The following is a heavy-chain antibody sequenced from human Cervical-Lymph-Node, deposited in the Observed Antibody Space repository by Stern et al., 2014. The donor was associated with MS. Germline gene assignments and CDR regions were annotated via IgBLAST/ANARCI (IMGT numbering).Heavy chain of an antibody. J-gene: IGHJ6*02. CDR1: GGTFSSYA. CDR3: ARGELKEGLVRGMDV. V-gene: IGHV1-69*01. Sequence: VQLEESGAAVKKPGSSVKVSCKASGGTFSSYAISWVRQAPGQGLEWMGGVIPIFGTANYAQKFQGRGTITADESTSTAYMELSSLRSEDTAVYYCARGELKEGLVRGMDVWGQGTTVTVSS. D-gene: IGHD1-26*01. CDR2: VIPIFGTA.